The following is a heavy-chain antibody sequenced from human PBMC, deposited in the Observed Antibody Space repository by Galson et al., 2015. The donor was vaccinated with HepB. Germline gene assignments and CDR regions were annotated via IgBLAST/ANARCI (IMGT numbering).Heavy chain of an antibody. D-gene: IGHD3-10*01. V-gene: IGHV3-33*08. CDR1: GFTFSSYG. Sequence: SLRLSCAASGFTFSSYGMHWVRQAPGKGLEWVAVIWYDGSNKYYADSVKGRFTISRDNSKNTLYLHMNSLRAEDTAVYYCARGASPYYYGSGSYNWFDPWGQGTLVTVSS. J-gene: IGHJ5*02. CDR3: ARGASPYYYGSGSYNWFDP. CDR2: IWYDGSNK.